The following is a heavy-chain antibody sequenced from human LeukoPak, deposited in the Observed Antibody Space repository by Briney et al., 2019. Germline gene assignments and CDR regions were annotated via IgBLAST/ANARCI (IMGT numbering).Heavy chain of an antibody. Sequence: GASVKVSCKASGYTFTGYYMHWVRQAPGQGLEWMGWINPNSGGTNYAQKLQGRVTMTTDTSTSTAYMELRSLRSDDTAVYYCARDPGRYSGYGRRGGGDYWGQGTLVTVSS. CDR3: ARDPGRYSGYGRRGGGDY. CDR1: GYTFTGYY. D-gene: IGHD5-12*01. J-gene: IGHJ4*02. V-gene: IGHV1-2*02. CDR2: INPNSGGT.